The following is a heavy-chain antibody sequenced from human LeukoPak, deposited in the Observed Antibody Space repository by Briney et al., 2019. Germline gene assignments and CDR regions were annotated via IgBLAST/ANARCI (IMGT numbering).Heavy chain of an antibody. CDR3: ARDMGGIAVAGIDY. D-gene: IGHD6-19*01. J-gene: IGHJ4*02. CDR2: IKQDGSEK. CDR1: GFTFSSYW. Sequence: PGGSLRLPCAASGFTFSSYWMSWVRQAPGKGLEWVANIKQDGSEKYYVDSVKGRFTISRDNAKNSLYLQMNSLRAEDTAVYYCARDMGGIAVAGIDYWGQGTLVTVSS. V-gene: IGHV3-7*03.